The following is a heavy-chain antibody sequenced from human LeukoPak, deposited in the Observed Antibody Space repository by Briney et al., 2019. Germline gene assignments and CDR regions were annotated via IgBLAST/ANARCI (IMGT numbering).Heavy chain of an antibody. CDR2: ISSSSSYI. CDR3: ARDPSSEDIVLIRYPAGY. D-gene: IGHD2-8*01. J-gene: IGHJ4*02. Sequence: GGSLRLSCAASGFTFSSYSMNWVREAPGKGLEWGSSISSSSSYIYYADSVKGRFTISRDNAKNSLYLQMNSLRAEDTAVYYCARDPSSEDIVLIRYPAGYWGQGTLVTVSS. V-gene: IGHV3-21*01. CDR1: GFTFSSYS.